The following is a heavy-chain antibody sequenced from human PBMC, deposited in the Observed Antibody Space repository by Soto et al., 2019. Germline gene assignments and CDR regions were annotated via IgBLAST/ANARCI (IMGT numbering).Heavy chain of an antibody. CDR2: INPSGGST. Sequence: QVQLVQSGAEVKKPGASVKVSCKASGYTFTSYYMHWVRQAPGQGLEWMGIINPSGGSTSYAQKFQGRVTMTRDTSTSTVYMELSSLRSEDTAVYYCARELGITMVRDPNLYYFDYWGQGTLVTVSS. V-gene: IGHV1-46*03. CDR1: GYTFTSYY. CDR3: ARELGITMVRDPNLYYFDY. J-gene: IGHJ4*02. D-gene: IGHD3-10*01.